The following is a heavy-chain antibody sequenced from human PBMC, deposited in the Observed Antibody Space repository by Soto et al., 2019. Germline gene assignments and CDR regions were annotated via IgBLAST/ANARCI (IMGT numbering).Heavy chain of an antibody. CDR2: IIPILGIA. Sequence: ASVKVSCKASGGTXSSYTISWVRQAPGQGLEWMGRIIPILGIANYAQKFQGRVTITADKSTSTAYMELSSLRSEDTAVYYCARDNDILTGPYAFDIWGQGTMVTVSS. CDR1: GGTXSSYT. D-gene: IGHD3-9*01. V-gene: IGHV1-69*04. CDR3: ARDNDILTGPYAFDI. J-gene: IGHJ3*02.